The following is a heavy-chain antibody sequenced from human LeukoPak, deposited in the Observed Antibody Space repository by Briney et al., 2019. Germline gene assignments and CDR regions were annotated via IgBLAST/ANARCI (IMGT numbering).Heavy chain of an antibody. Sequence: SQTLSLTCTVSGGSISSGGYYWSWIRQHPGMGLEWIGYIYYSGSTYYNPSLKSRVTISVDTSKNQFSLKLSSVTAADTAVYYCARAGGVLMVYAFDYWGQGTLVTVSS. V-gene: IGHV4-31*03. D-gene: IGHD2-8*01. CDR2: IYYSGST. CDR3: ARAGGVLMVYAFDY. J-gene: IGHJ4*02. CDR1: GGSISSGGYY.